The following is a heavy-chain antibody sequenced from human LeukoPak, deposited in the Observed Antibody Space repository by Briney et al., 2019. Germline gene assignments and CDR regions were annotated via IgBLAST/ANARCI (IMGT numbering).Heavy chain of an antibody. Sequence: GGSPRLSCAASGFTVSSNYMSWVRQAPGKGLEWVSVIYSGGSTYYADSVKGRFTISRDNSKNTLYLQMNSLRAEDTAVYYCARWARADSDYWGQGTLVTVSS. J-gene: IGHJ4*02. D-gene: IGHD3-10*01. V-gene: IGHV3-66*01. CDR1: GFTVSSNY. CDR2: IYSGGST. CDR3: ARWARADSDY.